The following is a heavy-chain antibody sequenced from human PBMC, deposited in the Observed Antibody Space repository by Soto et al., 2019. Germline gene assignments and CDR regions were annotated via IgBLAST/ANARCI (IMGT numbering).Heavy chain of an antibody. J-gene: IGHJ6*02. CDR3: ARARTYYDILTGYPDEESYGMDV. CDR1: GFTFSSYS. D-gene: IGHD3-9*01. Sequence: GGSLRLSCAASGFTFSSYSMNWVRQAPGKGLEWVSSISSSSSYIYYADSVKGRFTISRDNAKNSLYLQMNSLRAEDTAVYYCARARTYYDILTGYPDEESYGMDVWGQGTKVTVYS. CDR2: ISSSSSYI. V-gene: IGHV3-21*01.